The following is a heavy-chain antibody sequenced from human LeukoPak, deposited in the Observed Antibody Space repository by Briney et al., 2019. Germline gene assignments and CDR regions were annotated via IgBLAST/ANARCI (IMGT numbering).Heavy chain of an antibody. CDR3: ARHEYSGSYYGLSWFDP. D-gene: IGHD1-26*01. J-gene: IGHJ5*02. CDR2: IYYSGST. CDR1: GGSISSSGYY. Sequence: TSETLSLACTVSGGSISSSGYYWGWIRQPPGKGLEWIASIYYSGSTYYNPSLKSRVTISVDTSKNQLSLKLSSLTAADTAVYYCARHEYSGSYYGLSWFDPWGQGTLVTVSS. V-gene: IGHV4-39*01.